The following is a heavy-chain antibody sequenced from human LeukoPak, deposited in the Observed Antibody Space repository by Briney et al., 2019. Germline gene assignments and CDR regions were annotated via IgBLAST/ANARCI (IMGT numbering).Heavy chain of an antibody. D-gene: IGHD3-10*01. J-gene: IGHJ4*02. V-gene: IGHV4-59*01. Sequence: SETLSLTCTVSGDSISSYYWTWIRQPPGKGLEWIGYIYYTGSANYNPSLKSRVTISVDTSKNQFSLKVSSVTAADTAVYYCARVVPQYYYGSGSYPDYFDYWGQGTLVTVSS. CDR2: IYYTGSA. CDR1: GDSISSYY. CDR3: ARVVPQYYYGSGSYPDYFDY.